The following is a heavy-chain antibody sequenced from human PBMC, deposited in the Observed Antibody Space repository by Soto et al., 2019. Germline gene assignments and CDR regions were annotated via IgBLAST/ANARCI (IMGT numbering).Heavy chain of an antibody. CDR2: ISYDGSNK. CDR3: AKDNYYDSSGYYYRYFDY. V-gene: IGHV3-30*18. Sequence: GGSLRLSCAASGFTFSSYGMHWVRQAPGKGPEWVAVISYDGSNKYYADSVKGRFTISRDNSKNTLYLQMNSLRAEDTAVYYCAKDNYYDSSGYYYRYFDYWGQGTLVTVSS. D-gene: IGHD3-22*01. CDR1: GFTFSSYG. J-gene: IGHJ4*02.